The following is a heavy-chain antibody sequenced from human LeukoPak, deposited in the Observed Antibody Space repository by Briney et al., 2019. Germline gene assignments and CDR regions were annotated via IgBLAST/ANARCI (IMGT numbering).Heavy chain of an antibody. J-gene: IGHJ6*02. Sequence: AASVKVSCKASGYTFTSYGISWVRQAPGQGLEWMGWISAYNGNTNYAQKLQGRVTMTTDTSTSTAYTELRSLRSDDTAVYYCAREGETGYYYGMDVWGQGTTVTVSS. V-gene: IGHV1-18*01. CDR3: AREGETGYYYGMDV. CDR2: ISAYNGNT. CDR1: GYTFTSYG.